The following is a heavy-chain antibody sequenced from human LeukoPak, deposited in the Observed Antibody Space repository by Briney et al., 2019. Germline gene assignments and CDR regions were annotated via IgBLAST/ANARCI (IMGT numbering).Heavy chain of an antibody. V-gene: IGHV3-23*01. CDR1: GFTFSSYA. D-gene: IGHD2-15*01. CDR2: ISGSGGST. Sequence: GGSLRLSCAVSGFTFSSYAMNWVRQAPGKGLEWVSGISGSGGSTYYADSVKGRFTISRDNSKSTLYLQMNSLRAEDTAIYCCAKGQVVGAAQNRFDPWGQGTLVTVSS. J-gene: IGHJ5*02. CDR3: AKGQVVGAAQNRFDP.